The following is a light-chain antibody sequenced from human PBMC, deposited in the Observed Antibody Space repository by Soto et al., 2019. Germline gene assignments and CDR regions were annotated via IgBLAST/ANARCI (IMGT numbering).Light chain of an antibody. CDR2: DAS. Sequence: IVLTQSPATLSLSPGERATLSCRVSQSVGSSLAWYQHKPGQAPRLLIYDASNRATGIPARFSGSGSGTDFTLTINSLEPEDVAVYYCQQRSYLFTFGGDQGGDQT. CDR3: QQRSYLFT. CDR1: QSVGSS. J-gene: IGKJ4*01. V-gene: IGKV3-11*01.